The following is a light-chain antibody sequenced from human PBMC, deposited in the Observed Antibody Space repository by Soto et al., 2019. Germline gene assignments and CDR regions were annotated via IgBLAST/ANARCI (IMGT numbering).Light chain of an antibody. CDR3: QQYKTYMYT. V-gene: IGKV1-5*03. CDR2: RAS. Sequence: DIQMTQSPSTLSASVGDRVTITCRASQSIDSWLAWYQQKPGKAPKLLIYRASSLESGVPSRFSGSRSGTEFTLNISSLQPDDFATYYCQQYKTYMYTFAQGTKLEIK. CDR1: QSIDSW. J-gene: IGKJ2*01.